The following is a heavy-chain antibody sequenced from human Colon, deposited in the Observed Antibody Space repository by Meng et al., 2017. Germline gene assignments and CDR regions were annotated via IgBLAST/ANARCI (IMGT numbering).Heavy chain of an antibody. V-gene: IGHV4-4*02. D-gene: IGHD3/OR15-3a*01. CDR3: ARHISILGQRGFDY. Sequence: QVQLQGSGPGLVNPSGTPSLTCAVYGGSIRSNWWSWVRQPPGKGLEWIGEFFHTGRTNYDPSLKSRVTISVDKSNNQFSLKLTSVTAADTAVYYCARHISILGQRGFDYWGQGTLVTVSS. CDR1: GGSIRSNW. J-gene: IGHJ4*02. CDR2: FFHTGRT.